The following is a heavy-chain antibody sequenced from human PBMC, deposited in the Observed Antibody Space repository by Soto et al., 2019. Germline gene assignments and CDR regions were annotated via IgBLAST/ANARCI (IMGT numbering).Heavy chain of an antibody. D-gene: IGHD6-19*01. CDR1: GYTFTSYA. V-gene: IGHV1-3*01. CDR2: INAGNGNT. CDR3: ARGISGWYAAGYYFDY. J-gene: IGHJ4*02. Sequence: ASVKVSCKASGYTFTSYAMHWVRQAPGQRLEWMGWINAGNGNTKYSQKFQGRVTITRDTSASTAYMELSSLRSEDTAVYYCARGISGWYAAGYYFDYWGQGTLVTVSS.